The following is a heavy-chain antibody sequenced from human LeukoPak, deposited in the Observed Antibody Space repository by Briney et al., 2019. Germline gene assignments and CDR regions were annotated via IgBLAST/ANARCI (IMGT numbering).Heavy chain of an antibody. V-gene: IGHV3-30*02. CDR2: IQYDGSVK. CDR1: GFTFSTYG. D-gene: IGHD3-10*01. CDR3: ARDSSMLRGPLVIYYFDF. Sequence: GGSLRLSCAASGFTFSTYGMHWVRQAPGKGLEWVTFIQYDGSVKLYGDSVKGRFTISRDNSKNTLYLQMNSLRVEDTAVYYCARDSSMLRGPLVIYYFDFWGQGTLVTVSS. J-gene: IGHJ4*02.